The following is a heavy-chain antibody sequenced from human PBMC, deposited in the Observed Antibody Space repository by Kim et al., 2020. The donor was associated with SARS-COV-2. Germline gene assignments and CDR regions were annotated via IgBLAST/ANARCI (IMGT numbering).Heavy chain of an antibody. D-gene: IGHD6-19*01. J-gene: IGHJ4*02. V-gene: IGHV3-74*03. Sequence: YADSGKVRITSSRDNAKNTLYLQMNSLSAEDTAVYYCGRPYSSGWYLIDYWGQGTLVTVSS. CDR3: GRPYSSGWYLIDY.